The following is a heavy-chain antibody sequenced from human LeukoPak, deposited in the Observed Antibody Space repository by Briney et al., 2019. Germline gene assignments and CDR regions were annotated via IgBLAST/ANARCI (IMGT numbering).Heavy chain of an antibody. J-gene: IGHJ3*02. D-gene: IGHD6-13*01. CDR3: ARWVAAAGHDAFDI. CDR1: GFTVSSNY. Sequence: GGSLRLSCAASGFTVSSNYMSWVRQAPGKGLEWVSVIYSGGSTYYADSVKGRFTTSRDNSKNTLYLQMNSLRAEDTAVYYCARWVAAAGHDAFDIWGQGTMVTVSS. V-gene: IGHV3-66*01. CDR2: IYSGGST.